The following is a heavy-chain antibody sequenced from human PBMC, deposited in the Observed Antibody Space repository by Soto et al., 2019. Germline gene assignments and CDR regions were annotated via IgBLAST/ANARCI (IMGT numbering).Heavy chain of an antibody. V-gene: IGHV3-23*01. Sequence: EVQLLESGGGLVQPGGSLRLSCAASGFTFSSYAMSWVRQAPGKGLEWVSAISGSGGSTYYADSVKGRFTISRDNSKNALYLQMNSLRAEDTAVYYCAKRVYSGYEDYYYYYMDVWGKGTTVTVSS. CDR2: ISGSGGST. CDR3: AKRVYSGYEDYYYYYMDV. CDR1: GFTFSSYA. D-gene: IGHD5-12*01. J-gene: IGHJ6*03.